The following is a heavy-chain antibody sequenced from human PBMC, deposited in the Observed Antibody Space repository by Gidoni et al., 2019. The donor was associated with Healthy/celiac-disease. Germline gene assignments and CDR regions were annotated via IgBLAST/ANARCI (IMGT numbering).Heavy chain of an antibody. D-gene: IGHD2-15*01. V-gene: IGHV3-21*01. CDR3: ARDQKGGGNGPDYFDY. J-gene: IGHJ4*02. CDR1: GFTFSSYS. CDR2: ISSSSSYI. Sequence: EVQLVESGGGLVKPGASLRLSCAASGFTFSSYSMNWVRQAPGKGLEGVSSISSSSSYIYYADSVKGRFTISRDNAKNSLYLQMNSLRAEDTAVYYCARDQKGGGNGPDYFDYWGQGTLVTVSS.